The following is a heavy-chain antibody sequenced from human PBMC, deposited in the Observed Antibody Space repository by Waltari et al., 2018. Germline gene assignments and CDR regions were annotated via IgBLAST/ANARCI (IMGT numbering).Heavy chain of an antibody. Sequence: EVQLVESGGGLVQPGGSLRLSCVVSGFTFSDHYIDWVRQAPGKGWGWVGRTKNKANRYTTEYAASVKGRFIISRDDSKNSLYLQMNSLKTEDTAVYFCTSRHSGSSDYWGQGTLVTVSS. V-gene: IGHV3-72*01. CDR2: TKNKANRYTT. D-gene: IGHD1-26*01. CDR3: TSRHSGSSDY. J-gene: IGHJ4*02. CDR1: GFTFSDHY.